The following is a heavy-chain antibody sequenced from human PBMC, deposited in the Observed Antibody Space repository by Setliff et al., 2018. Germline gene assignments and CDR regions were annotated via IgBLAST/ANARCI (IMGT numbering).Heavy chain of an antibody. J-gene: IGHJ6*03. CDR2: IYTSGST. D-gene: IGHD6-13*01. CDR1: GGSISSYY. Sequence: SETLSLTCTVSGGSISSYYWSWIRQPPWKGLEWIGYIYTSGSTNYNPSLKSRVTISVDTSKNQFSLNLNSVTAADTAVYYCARQPYSTTYYYYYYYMDVWGKGTTVTVSS. V-gene: IGHV4-59*08. CDR3: ARQPYSTTYYYYYYYMDV.